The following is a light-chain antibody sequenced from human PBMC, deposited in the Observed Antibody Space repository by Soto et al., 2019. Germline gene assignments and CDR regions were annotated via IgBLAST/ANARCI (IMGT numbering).Light chain of an antibody. CDR1: QTILYSSNNKNY. CDR2: WAS. CDR3: QQYYSTLVYT. J-gene: IGKJ2*01. Sequence: DIVMTQYPDSLAVALGERATINCKSSQTILYSSNNKNYLAWYQQKPGQPPKLLIYWASTRESGVPDRFSGSGSGTDFTLTISSLQAEDVAVYYCQQYYSTLVYTFGQGTKLEIK. V-gene: IGKV4-1*01.